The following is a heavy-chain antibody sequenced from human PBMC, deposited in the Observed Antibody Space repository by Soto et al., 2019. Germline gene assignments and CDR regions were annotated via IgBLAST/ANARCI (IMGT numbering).Heavy chain of an antibody. CDR2: IDPSSGNT. CDR3: ARLTQIGAFDI. CDR1: GYTFTGSY. V-gene: IGHV1-8*02. Sequence: GASVKVSCKASGYTFTGSYIHWVRQAPGQGFEWMGWIDPSSGNTGYAQKFQGRVTMTRNTSISTAYMELSSLRSEDTAVYYCARLTQIGAFDIWGQGTMVTVSS. J-gene: IGHJ3*02. D-gene: IGHD3-16*01.